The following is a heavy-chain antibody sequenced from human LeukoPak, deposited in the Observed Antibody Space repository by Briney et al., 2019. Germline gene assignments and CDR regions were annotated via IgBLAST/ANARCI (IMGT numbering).Heavy chain of an antibody. V-gene: IGHV3-53*01. Sequence: GGSLRLSCAAAGFTVSSNYMTWVRQAPGEGLGWVSVIYRGGSTYYADSVKGRFTISRDNSKNTVYLQMNSLRAEDTAVYYCASVDPAMVPYDTFDFWGQGTMVTVSS. CDR3: ASVDPAMVPYDTFDF. CDR2: IYRGGST. CDR1: GFTVSSNY. J-gene: IGHJ3*01. D-gene: IGHD5-18*01.